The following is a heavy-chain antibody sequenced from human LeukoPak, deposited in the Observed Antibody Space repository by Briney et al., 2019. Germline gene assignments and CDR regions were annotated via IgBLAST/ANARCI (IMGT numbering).Heavy chain of an antibody. J-gene: IGHJ4*02. CDR3: ARDLGYYYDSSGVRDY. CDR1: GYTFTGYY. V-gene: IGHV1-2*02. Sequence: ASVKVSCKASGYTFTGYYMHWVRQAPGQGLEWMGWINPNSGGTNYAQKFQGRVTMTRDTSISTAYMKLSRLRSDDTAVYYCARDLGYYYDSSGVRDYWGQGTLVTVSS. D-gene: IGHD3-22*01. CDR2: INPNSGGT.